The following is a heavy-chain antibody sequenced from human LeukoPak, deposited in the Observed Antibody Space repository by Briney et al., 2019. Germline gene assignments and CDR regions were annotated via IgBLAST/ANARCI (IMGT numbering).Heavy chain of an antibody. Sequence: GGSLRLSCAASGFTFSSYWMSWVRQAPGKGLVWVSRINTDGSSTNYADSVKGRFTISRDNAKNTLYLQMNSLRAEDTAVYYCARGYLGIDYWGQGTLVIVCS. CDR2: INTDGSST. CDR3: ARGYLGIDY. V-gene: IGHV3-74*01. CDR1: GFTFSSYW. J-gene: IGHJ4*02. D-gene: IGHD1-26*01.